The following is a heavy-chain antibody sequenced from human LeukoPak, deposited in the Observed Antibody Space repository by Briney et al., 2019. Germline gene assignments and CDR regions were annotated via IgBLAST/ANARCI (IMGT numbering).Heavy chain of an antibody. V-gene: IGHV3-23*01. CDR2: ISGSGGST. CDR3: AGGEGYCSSTSCGDY. D-gene: IGHD2-2*01. Sequence: PGGSLRLSCAASGFTFSSYAMSWVRQAPGKGLEWVSAISGSGGSTYYADSVKGRFTISRDNSKNTLYLQMNSLRAEDTAVYYCAGGEGYCSSTSCGDYWGQGTLVTVSS. J-gene: IGHJ4*02. CDR1: GFTFSSYA.